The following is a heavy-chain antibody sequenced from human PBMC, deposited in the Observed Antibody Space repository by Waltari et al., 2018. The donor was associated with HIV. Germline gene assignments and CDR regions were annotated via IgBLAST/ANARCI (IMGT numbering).Heavy chain of an antibody. V-gene: IGHV3-30*04. CDR3: ARDGHFYDSRPLDY. CDR1: GLTFRPFA. CDR2: ISYGGRNK. Sequence: QVQLVESVGGVVQPGGSLTLPCAASGLTFRPFAFHWVRQAPGKGLEWVALISYGGRNKVYADSVKGRFTISRDNSKNTLYLQMNSLRAEDTAVYYCARDGHFYDSRPLDYWGQGTLVTVSS. J-gene: IGHJ4*02. D-gene: IGHD3-22*01.